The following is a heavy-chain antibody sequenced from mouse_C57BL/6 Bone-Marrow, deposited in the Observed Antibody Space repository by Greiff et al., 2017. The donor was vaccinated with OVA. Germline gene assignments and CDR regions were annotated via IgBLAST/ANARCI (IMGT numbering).Heavy chain of an antibody. CDR2: ISYSGST. J-gene: IGHJ4*01. CDR1: GYSITSDY. D-gene: IGHD1-1*01. Sequence: DVKLVESGPGLAKPSQTLSLTCSVTGYSITSDYWNWIRKFPGNKLEYMGYISYSGSTYYNPSLKSRISITRDTSKNQYYLQLNSVTTEDTATYYCARGGSSPSYAMDYWGQGTSVTVSS. CDR3: ARGGSSPSYAMDY. V-gene: IGHV3-8*01.